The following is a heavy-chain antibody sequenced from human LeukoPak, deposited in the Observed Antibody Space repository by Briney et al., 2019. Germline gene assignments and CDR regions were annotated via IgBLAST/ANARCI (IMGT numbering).Heavy chain of an antibody. Sequence: GGSLGLSCAASGFPFNSYAMSWVRQAPGKGLEWVSAISGSGGSTYYADSVKGRFTISRDNSKTTLYLQMNSMRAEDTAVYYCAKRYSGYDFIDYWGQGTLVTVSS. D-gene: IGHD5-12*01. V-gene: IGHV3-23*01. CDR3: AKRYSGYDFIDY. J-gene: IGHJ4*02. CDR1: GFPFNSYA. CDR2: ISGSGGST.